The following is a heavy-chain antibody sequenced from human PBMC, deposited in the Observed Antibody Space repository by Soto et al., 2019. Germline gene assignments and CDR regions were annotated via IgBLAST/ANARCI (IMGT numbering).Heavy chain of an antibody. Sequence: QVQLVESGGGVGQPGRSLRLSCAPSGFMFSNHGMHWVRQAPGKGLEWVAVIWSDGNNRYYADSVKGRFTISRDNSKNTVYLQMNSLRAEDTAVYYCVRGDNWNDEASDYWGQGTLVTVSS. CDR1: GFMFSNHG. J-gene: IGHJ4*02. CDR2: IWSDGNNR. CDR3: VRGDNWNDEASDY. D-gene: IGHD1-1*01. V-gene: IGHV3-33*01.